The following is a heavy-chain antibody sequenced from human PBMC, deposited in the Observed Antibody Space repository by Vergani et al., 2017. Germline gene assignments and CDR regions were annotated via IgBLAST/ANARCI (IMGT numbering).Heavy chain of an antibody. CDR1: GGTFSSYA. Sequence: QVQLVQSGAEVKKPGSSVKVSCKASGGTFSSYAISWVRQAPGQGLEWMGRIIPIFGTANYAQKFQGRVTITADESTSTAYRELSSLRSEDTAVYYCAGEVGWGYDILTGTACYFDYWGQGTLVTVSS. J-gene: IGHJ4*02. D-gene: IGHD3-9*01. CDR3: AGEVGWGYDILTGTACYFDY. V-gene: IGHV1-69*13. CDR2: IIPIFGTA.